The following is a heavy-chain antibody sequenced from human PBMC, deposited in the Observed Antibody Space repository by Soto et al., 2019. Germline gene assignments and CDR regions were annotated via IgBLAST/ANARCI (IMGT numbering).Heavy chain of an antibody. V-gene: IGHV1-2*02. CDR3: ASAVVVVAATGSYYYYGMDV. D-gene: IGHD2-15*01. Sequence: SVKVSCKASGYTFTVYYMHWVRQAPVQGLEWMGWINPNSGGTNYAQKFQGRVTMTRDTSISTAYMELSRLRSDDTAVYYCASAVVVVAATGSYYYYGMDVWGQGTTVTVSS. CDR1: GYTFTVYY. J-gene: IGHJ6*02. CDR2: INPNSGGT.